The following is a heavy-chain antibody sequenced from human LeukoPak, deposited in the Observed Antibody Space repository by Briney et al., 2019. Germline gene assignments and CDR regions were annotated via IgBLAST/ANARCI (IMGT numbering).Heavy chain of an antibody. CDR3: ARGFKYCSGGSCYGFSDAFDI. J-gene: IGHJ3*02. D-gene: IGHD2-15*01. CDR1: GFTFSSYS. CDR2: ISSSSSYI. V-gene: IGHV3-21*01. Sequence: GGSLRLSCAASGFTFSSYSMNWVRQAPGKGLEWVSSISSSSSYIYYADSVKGRFTISRDNSKNTLYLQMNSLRAEDTAVYYCARGFKYCSGGSCYGFSDAFDIWGQGTMVTVSS.